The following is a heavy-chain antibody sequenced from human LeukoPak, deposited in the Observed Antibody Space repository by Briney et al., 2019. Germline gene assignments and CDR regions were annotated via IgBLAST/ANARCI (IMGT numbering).Heavy chain of an antibody. J-gene: IGHJ4*02. Sequence: PSETLSLTCNVSGGSTSSGSSYWSWIRQPAGKGLEWIGRIYASGSTNYNPSLKSRVTISVDTSKNQFSLKLSSVTAADTAVYYCAREDYDSSGYYYTYWGQRTLVTVSS. D-gene: IGHD3-22*01. V-gene: IGHV4-61*02. CDR3: AREDYDSSGYYYTY. CDR2: IYASGST. CDR1: GGSTSSGSSY.